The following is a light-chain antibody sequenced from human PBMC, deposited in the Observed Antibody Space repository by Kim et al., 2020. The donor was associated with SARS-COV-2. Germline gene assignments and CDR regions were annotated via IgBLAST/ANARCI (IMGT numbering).Light chain of an antibody. Sequence: SSGERASLACRARQSVSSHYLAWYQQKPGQAPRLLIYGASSRATGIPDRFSGSGSGTDFTLTITRLEPEDFAVYYCQQYSSSPATFGQGTKVDIK. CDR2: GAS. V-gene: IGKV3-20*01. J-gene: IGKJ1*01. CDR1: QSVSSHY. CDR3: QQYSSSPAT.